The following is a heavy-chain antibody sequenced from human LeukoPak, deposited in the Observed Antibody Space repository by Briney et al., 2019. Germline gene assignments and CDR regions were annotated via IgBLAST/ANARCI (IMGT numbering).Heavy chain of an antibody. CDR2: IYYSGST. CDR1: GGSISSYY. D-gene: IGHD6-6*01. CDR3: ARKAARTRHYYYYYMDV. V-gene: IGHV4-59*01. Sequence: SETLSLTCTVSGGSISSYYWSWIRQPPGKGLEWIGYIYYSGSTNYNPSLKSRVTISVDTSKNQISLKLSSVTAADTAVYYCARKAARTRHYYYYYMDVWGKGTTVTVSS. J-gene: IGHJ6*03.